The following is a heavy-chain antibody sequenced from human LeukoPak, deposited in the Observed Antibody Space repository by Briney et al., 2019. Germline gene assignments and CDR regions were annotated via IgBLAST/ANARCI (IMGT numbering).Heavy chain of an antibody. V-gene: IGHV3-48*03. CDR2: ISSSGSNI. D-gene: IGHD3-9*01. CDR1: GFTFGSYD. J-gene: IGHJ4*02. CDR3: AKCPSGVLRYFAPIDY. Sequence: GGSLRLSCAGSGFTFGSYDMMWVRQAPGKGLEWVSSISSSGSNICYADSVKGRFTISRDNAKNSLYLQMNSLRAEDTAVYYCAKCPSGVLRYFAPIDYWGQGTLVTVSS.